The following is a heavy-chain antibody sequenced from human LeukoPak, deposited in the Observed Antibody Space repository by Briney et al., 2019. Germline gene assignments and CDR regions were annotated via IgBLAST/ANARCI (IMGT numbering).Heavy chain of an antibody. CDR2: INANSGTT. D-gene: IGHD3-16*01. V-gene: IGHV3-23*01. CDR3: ARGGGRHVEY. Sequence: GGSLRLSCTASGFAFSVYAMIWLRQPPGKGLEWVSTINANSGTTSYGASVRGRFTLSRDNSKNSLYLQMNILRAEDTAVYYCARGGGRHVEYWGQGNLVSVSS. J-gene: IGHJ4*02. CDR1: GFAFSVYA.